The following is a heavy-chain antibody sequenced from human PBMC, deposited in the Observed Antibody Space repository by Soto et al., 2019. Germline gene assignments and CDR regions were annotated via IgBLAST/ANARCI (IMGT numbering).Heavy chain of an antibody. J-gene: IGHJ4*02. CDR2: IYHSVST. CDR3: AAGGGLPRYY. Sequence: QLQLQESGSGLVKPSQTLSLTCAVSGGSISSGGYSWSWIRQPPGKGLEWIGYIYHSVSTYYNPPLKSRVTITVDRSKNQFSLKLSSVTAADTAVYYCAAGGGLPRYYWGQGTLVTVSS. V-gene: IGHV4-30-2*01. CDR1: GGSISSGGYS. D-gene: IGHD5-12*01.